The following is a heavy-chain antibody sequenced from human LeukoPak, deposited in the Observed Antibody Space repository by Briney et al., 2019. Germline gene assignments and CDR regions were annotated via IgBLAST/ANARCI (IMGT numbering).Heavy chain of an antibody. CDR1: GGSISSGGYS. V-gene: IGHV4-30-2*01. CDR3: ARDFTGGSFDY. Sequence: SETLSLTCAVSGGSISSGGYSWSRIRQPPGKGLEWIGYIYHSGSTYYNPSLKSRVTISVDRSKNQFSLKLSSVTAADTAVYYCARDFTGGSFDYWGQGTLVTVSS. J-gene: IGHJ4*02. CDR2: IYHSGST. D-gene: IGHD2-8*02.